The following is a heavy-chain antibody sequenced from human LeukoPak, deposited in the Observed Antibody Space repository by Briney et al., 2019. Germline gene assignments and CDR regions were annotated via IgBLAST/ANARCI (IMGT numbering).Heavy chain of an antibody. V-gene: IGHV3-33*01. CDR1: GFTISRHG. J-gene: IGHJ6*02. Sequence: GGSLRLSCAASGFTISRHGMHWVRQAPGKRLEWVAVIYSDGSKTFYVDSVKGRFTISRDISKNTLYLQMNSLRVEDTAVYYCARDGYSNYYYGMDFWGQGTMVTVSS. D-gene: IGHD4-11*01. CDR3: ARDGYSNYYYGMDF. CDR2: IYSDGSKT.